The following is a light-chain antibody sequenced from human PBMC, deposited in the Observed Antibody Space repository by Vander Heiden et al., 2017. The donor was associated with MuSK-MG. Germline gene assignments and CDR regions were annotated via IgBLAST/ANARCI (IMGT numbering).Light chain of an antibody. V-gene: IGLV2-11*01. Sequence: QSALTQPRAVSGSPGQSVTIPCTGTSSDVGGYNFVSWYQPPPGTAPNLMIYDVSKRPSVVPGRFSGSKSGTTASLTISGLQAEDEADYYCCSYAGSYTLVFGGGTKLTVL. CDR3: CSYAGSYTLV. J-gene: IGLJ2*01. CDR1: SSDVGGYNF. CDR2: DVS.